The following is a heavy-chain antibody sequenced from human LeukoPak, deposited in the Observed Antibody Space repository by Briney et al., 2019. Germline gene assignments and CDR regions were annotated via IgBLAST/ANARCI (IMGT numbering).Heavy chain of an antibody. CDR2: ISSSSSYI. CDR3: ARGLEEMATISY. CDR1: GFTFSNCE. D-gene: IGHD5-24*01. J-gene: IGHJ4*02. V-gene: IGHV3-21*01. Sequence: GGSLRLSCAASGFTFSNCEVNWVRQAPGKGLEWVSSISSSSSYIYYADSVKGRFTISRDNAKNSLYLQMNSLRAEDTAVYYCARGLEEMATISYWGQGTLVTVSS.